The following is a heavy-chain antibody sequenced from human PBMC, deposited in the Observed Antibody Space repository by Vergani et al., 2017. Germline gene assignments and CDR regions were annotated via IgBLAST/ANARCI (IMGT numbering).Heavy chain of an antibody. V-gene: IGHV4-31*03. CDR2: IYHSGTT. CDR1: GGSISGSGYY. Sequence: QVQLQESGPGLVKPSQTLSLSCKVSGGSISGSGYYWNWIRQRPGEGLEWIGYIYHSGTTYFNPSLRSRVSISVDTSKSQFSLNMRSSTTADTAVYYCAKSSRFGRDDWGLGTLVTVSS. J-gene: IGHJ4*02. D-gene: IGHD5-24*01. CDR3: AKSSRFGRDD.